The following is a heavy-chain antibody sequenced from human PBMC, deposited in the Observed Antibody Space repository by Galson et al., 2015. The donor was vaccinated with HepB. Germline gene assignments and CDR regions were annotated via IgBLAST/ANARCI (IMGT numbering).Heavy chain of an antibody. J-gene: IGHJ3*02. CDR2: INTGDGNT. CDR3: ARDGSGTSYKYAFDI. Sequence: SVKVSCKASGCTFTSYGISWVRQAPGQGLEWMGWINTGDGNTKYSQKFQGRVTITRDTTANTAYMELSSLRSEDTAVYYCARDGSGTSYKYAFDIWGQGTMVTVSS. CDR1: GCTFTSYG. D-gene: IGHD3-10*01. V-gene: IGHV1-3*04.